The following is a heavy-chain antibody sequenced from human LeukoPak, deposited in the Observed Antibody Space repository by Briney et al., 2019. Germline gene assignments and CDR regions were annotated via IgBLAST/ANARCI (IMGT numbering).Heavy chain of an antibody. CDR3: AKVTYHSSSYGFFDY. CDR1: GFTFSSYS. V-gene: IGHV3-48*01. CDR2: ISSSSSTI. J-gene: IGHJ4*02. D-gene: IGHD6-13*01. Sequence: GGSLRLSCAASGFTFSSYSMNWVRQAPGKGLEWVSYISSSSSTIYYADSVKGRFTISRDNSKNTLYLQMNSLRAEDTAVYYCAKVTYHSSSYGFFDYWGQGTLVTVSS.